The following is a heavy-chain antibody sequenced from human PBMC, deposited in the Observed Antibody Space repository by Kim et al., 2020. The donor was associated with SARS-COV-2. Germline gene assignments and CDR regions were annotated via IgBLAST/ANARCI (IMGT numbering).Heavy chain of an antibody. V-gene: IGHV3-7*01. D-gene: IGHD3-10*01. Sequence: GGSLRLSCVASGFTFSSYWMIWVRQAPGKGLEWVANIRQDGNVKSYLDSVKGRFTISRDNAENSLYLQMNSLRAEDTAIYYCVRDIDFQDSGINYDAFDIWGQGTMVTVSS. CDR3: VRDIDFQDSGINYDAFDI. CDR1: GFTFSSYW. CDR2: IRQDGNVK. J-gene: IGHJ3*02.